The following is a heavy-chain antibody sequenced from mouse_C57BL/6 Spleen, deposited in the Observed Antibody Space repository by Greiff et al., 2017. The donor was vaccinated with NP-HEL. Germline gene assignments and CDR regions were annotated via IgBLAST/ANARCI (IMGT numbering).Heavy chain of an antibody. J-gene: IGHJ3*01. D-gene: IGHD2-12*01. V-gene: IGHV1-63*01. CDR1: GYTFTNYW. Sequence: VQLQQSGAELVRPGTSVKMSCKASGYTFTNYWIGWAKQRPGHGLEWIGDIYPGAGYTNYNEKFKGKATLTADKSSSTAYMQFSSLTSEDSAIYYCARYNYDGPWFAYWGQGTLVTVSA. CDR2: IYPGAGYT. CDR3: ARYNYDGPWFAY.